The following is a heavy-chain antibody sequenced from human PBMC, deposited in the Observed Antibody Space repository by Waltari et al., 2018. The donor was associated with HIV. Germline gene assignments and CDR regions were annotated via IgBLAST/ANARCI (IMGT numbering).Heavy chain of an antibody. D-gene: IGHD4-17*01. CDR2: IIPILGIA. Sequence: QVQLVQSGAEVKKPGSSVKVSCKVSGGPLSSYAISWVRQAIGQGLEWMGRIIPILGIANYAQKFQGRVTITADKSTSTAYMELSSLRSEDTAVYYCARDYDYGGNQDYWGQGTLVTVSS. CDR3: ARDYDYGGNQDY. J-gene: IGHJ4*02. V-gene: IGHV1-69*04. CDR1: GGPLSSYA.